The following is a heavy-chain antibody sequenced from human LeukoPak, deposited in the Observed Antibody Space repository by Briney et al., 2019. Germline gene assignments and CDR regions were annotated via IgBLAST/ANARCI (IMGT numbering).Heavy chain of an antibody. J-gene: IGHJ6*03. D-gene: IGHD2-21*02. CDR2: IYYSGST. Sequence: PSETLSLTCTVSGGSISSYYWSWIRQPPGEGLEWIGSIYYSGSTYYNPSLKSRVTISVDTSRNQFSLKLSSVTAADTAVYYCARLYYYYYYYMDVWGKGTTVTVSS. V-gene: IGHV4-59*05. CDR3: ARLYYYYYYYMDV. CDR1: GGSISSYY.